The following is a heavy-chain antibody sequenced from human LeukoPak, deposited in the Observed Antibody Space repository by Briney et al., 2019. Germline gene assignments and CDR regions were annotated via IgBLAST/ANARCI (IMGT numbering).Heavy chain of an antibody. D-gene: IGHD3-10*01. J-gene: IGHJ4*02. CDR3: ARARWFGELYFDY. Sequence: SETLSLTCTVSGGSISSSSYYWGWIRRPPGKGLEWIGTIYYSGSTYYNPSLKSRVTISVDTSKNQFSLKLSSVTAADTAVYYCARARWFGELYFDYWGQGTLVTVSS. CDR1: GGSISSSSYY. V-gene: IGHV4-39*07. CDR2: IYYSGST.